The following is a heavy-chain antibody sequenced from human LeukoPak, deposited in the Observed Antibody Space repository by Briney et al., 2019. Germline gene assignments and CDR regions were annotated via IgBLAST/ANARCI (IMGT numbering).Heavy chain of an antibody. V-gene: IGHV4-30-4*01. CDR2: IYYSGST. CDR3: ARAACSTSCYMYYYGMDV. CDR1: GGSISSGDYY. J-gene: IGHJ6*02. D-gene: IGHD2-2*02. Sequence: PPQTLSLTCTVSGGSISSGDYYWSWIRQPPGKGLEWIGYIYYSGSTYYNPSLKSRVTISVDTSKNQFSLKLSSVTAADTAVYYCARAACSTSCYMYYYGMDVWGQGTTVTVSS.